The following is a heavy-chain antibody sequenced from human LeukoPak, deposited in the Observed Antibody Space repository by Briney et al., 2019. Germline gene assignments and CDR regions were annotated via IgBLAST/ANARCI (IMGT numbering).Heavy chain of an antibody. CDR2: INHSGST. D-gene: IGHD3-9*01. J-gene: IGHJ4*02. Sequence: PSETLSLTCAVYGGSFSGYYWSWIRQPPGKGLEWIGEINHSGSTNYNPSLKSRVTISVDTSKNQFSLKLSSVTAADTAVYYCARRPAVLRYFGWWWHPRRRGPLFDYWGQGTLVTVSS. CDR1: GGSFSGYY. CDR3: ARRPAVLRYFGWWWHPRRRGPLFDY. V-gene: IGHV4-34*01.